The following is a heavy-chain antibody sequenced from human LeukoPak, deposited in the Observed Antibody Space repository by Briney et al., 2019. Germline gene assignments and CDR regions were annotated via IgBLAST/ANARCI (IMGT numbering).Heavy chain of an antibody. V-gene: IGHV4-59*10. CDR2: MYTSGTT. CDR1: GGSFSRYY. J-gene: IGHJ5*02. Sequence: SETLSLTCAVYGGSFSRYYWTWIRQPAGKGLEWIGHMYTSGTTNYNPSLKSRVTMSVDTSKNQFSLKLSSVTAADTAVYYCARSVRRLYGSGRSNWFDPWGQGTLVTVSS. CDR3: ARSVRRLYGSGRSNWFDP. D-gene: IGHD3-10*01.